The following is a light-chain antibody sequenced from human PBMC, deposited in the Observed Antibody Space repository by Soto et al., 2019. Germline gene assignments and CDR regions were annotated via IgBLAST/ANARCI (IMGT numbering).Light chain of an antibody. CDR3: PSHDSSLRGSV. J-gene: IGLJ1*01. CDR1: NSNIGAGYD. V-gene: IGLV1-40*01. Sequence: QSVLTQPPSVSGAPGQRVTISCTGSNSNIGAGYDVHWYQQLPGTAPKLLIYGNSNRPSGVPDRFSGSKSVTSASLAITGLPGEDEAYLFCPSHDSSLRGSVFGTGTKVTVL. CDR2: GNS.